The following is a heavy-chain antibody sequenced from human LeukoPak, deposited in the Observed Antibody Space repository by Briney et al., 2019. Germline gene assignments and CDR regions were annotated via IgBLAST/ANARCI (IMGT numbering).Heavy chain of an antibody. J-gene: IGHJ6*03. CDR1: GGSISSYY. V-gene: IGHV4-4*07. CDR3: ARASFEYCSSTSCYLPQQYYYYYMDV. Sequence: SETLSLTCTVSGGSISSYYWSWIRQPAGKGLEWIGRIYTSGSTNYNPPLKSRVTMSVDTSKNQFSLKLSSVTAADTAVYYCARASFEYCSSTSCYLPQQYYYYYMDVWGKGTTVTVSS. D-gene: IGHD2-2*01. CDR2: IYTSGST.